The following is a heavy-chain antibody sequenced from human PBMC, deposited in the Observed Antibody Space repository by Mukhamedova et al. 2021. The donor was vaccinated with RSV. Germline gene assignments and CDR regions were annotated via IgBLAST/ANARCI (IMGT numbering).Heavy chain of an antibody. V-gene: IGHV3-30*01. Sequence: VAVISYDGSNKYYADSVKGRFTISRDNSKNTLYLQMNSLRAEDTAVYYCARDSNWGQGTLVTVSS. J-gene: IGHJ4*02. CDR3: ARDSN. CDR2: ISYDGSNK.